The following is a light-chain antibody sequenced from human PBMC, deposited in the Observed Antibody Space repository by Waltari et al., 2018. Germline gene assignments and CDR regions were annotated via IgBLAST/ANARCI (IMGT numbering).Light chain of an antibody. CDR1: QSIGTF. Sequence: EIVLTQSPGTLSLSPGERVTLSCRASQSIGTFLAWYQQKPGQPPRLLIYGASIRATGSPDRVSGSGSGTDFSLTSSRLEPEDFAVYYCQHYVRLPVTFGQGTKVEIK. J-gene: IGKJ1*01. CDR3: QHYVRLPVT. CDR2: GAS. V-gene: IGKV3-20*01.